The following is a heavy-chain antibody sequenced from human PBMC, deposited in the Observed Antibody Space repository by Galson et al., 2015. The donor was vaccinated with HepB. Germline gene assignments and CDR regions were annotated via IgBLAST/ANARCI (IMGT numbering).Heavy chain of an antibody. Sequence: ETLSLTCTVSGGSISSYYWSWIRQPPGKGLEWIGYIYYSGSTNYNPSLKSRVTISVDTSKNQFSLKLSSVTAADTAVYYCARQKYDFWSGYYGIRRGVGFGVFDYWGQGTLVTVSS. J-gene: IGHJ4*02. V-gene: IGHV4-59*01. D-gene: IGHD3-3*01. CDR1: GGSISSYY. CDR3: ARQKYDFWSGYYGIRRGVGFGVFDY. CDR2: IYYSGST.